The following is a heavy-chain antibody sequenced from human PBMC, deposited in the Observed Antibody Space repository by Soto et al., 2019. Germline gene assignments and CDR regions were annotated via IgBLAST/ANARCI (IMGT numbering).Heavy chain of an antibody. D-gene: IGHD3-3*01. CDR2: IVVGSGNT. Sequence: VKVSCKASGFTFTSSAVQWVRQARGQRXEWIGWIVVGSGNTNYAQKFQERVTITRDMSTSTAYMELSSLRSEDTAVYYCAADSPDFWSGSDLYYYYYYGMDVWGQGTTVTVSS. J-gene: IGHJ6*02. V-gene: IGHV1-58*01. CDR3: AADSPDFWSGSDLYYYYYYGMDV. CDR1: GFTFTSSA.